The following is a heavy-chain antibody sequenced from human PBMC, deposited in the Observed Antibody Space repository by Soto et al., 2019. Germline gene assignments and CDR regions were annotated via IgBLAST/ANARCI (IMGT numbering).Heavy chain of an antibody. J-gene: IGHJ5*02. V-gene: IGHV1-18*04. CDR2: ISSLSGNT. D-gene: IGHD4-17*01. Sequence: QVHLVQSETEVKEPGASVTVSCKTSHATFTGYTINWVRQALGQGLEWLGWISSLSGNTYYARDFQGRLTMTTNTSATTAYMELRSLRSDDTAVYFCAIVTVTSGRWFGPWGQGTLVTVSS. CDR3: AIVTVTSGRWFGP. CDR1: HATFTGYT.